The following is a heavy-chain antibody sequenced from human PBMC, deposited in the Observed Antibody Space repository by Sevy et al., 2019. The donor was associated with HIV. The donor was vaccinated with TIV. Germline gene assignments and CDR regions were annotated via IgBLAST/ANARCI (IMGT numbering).Heavy chain of an antibody. CDR3: AKDGVVRGVIHYYGMDV. Sequence: GGSLRLSCGASGFSFNYYGWHWVRQAPGKGLEWVAVISSDGSHTYYGDSVKGRFTLSRDNSKNMLFLQMNSLRAEDTAVYYCAKDGVVRGVIHYYGMDVWGQGTTVTVSS. CDR1: GFSFNYYG. J-gene: IGHJ6*02. CDR2: ISSDGSHT. D-gene: IGHD3-10*01. V-gene: IGHV3-30*18.